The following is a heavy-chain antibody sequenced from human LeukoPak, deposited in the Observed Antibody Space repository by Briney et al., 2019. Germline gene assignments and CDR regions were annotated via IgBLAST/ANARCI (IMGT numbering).Heavy chain of an antibody. V-gene: IGHV3-64D*06. CDR1: GFTFSTFP. J-gene: IGHJ3*02. CDR3: VKALTDDAFDI. Sequence: GGSLRLSCSASGFTFSTFPMHWVRQAPGKGLEYFSAISRNGDTTYYADSVKGRFTISRDNSKNTLYLQMSSLRPEDSAVYYCVKALTDDAFDIWGQGTMVTVSS. CDR2: ISRNGDTT.